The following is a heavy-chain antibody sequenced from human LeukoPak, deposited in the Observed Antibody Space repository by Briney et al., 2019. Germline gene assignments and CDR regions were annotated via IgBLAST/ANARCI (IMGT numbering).Heavy chain of an antibody. CDR3: ARGPITMVRGVINHYYYGMDV. V-gene: IGHV1-69*04. Sequence: SVTVSCKASGGTFSSYAISWVRQAPGQGLEWMGRIIPILGITNYAQKFQGSVTITADKSTSTAYMELSNLRSEDTAVYYCARGPITMVRGVINHYYYGMDVWGQGTTVTVSS. J-gene: IGHJ6*02. D-gene: IGHD3-10*01. CDR1: GGTFSSYA. CDR2: IIPILGIT.